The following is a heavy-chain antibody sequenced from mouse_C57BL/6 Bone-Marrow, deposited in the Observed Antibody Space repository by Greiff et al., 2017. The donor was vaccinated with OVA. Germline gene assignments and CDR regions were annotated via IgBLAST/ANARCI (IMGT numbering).Heavy chain of an antibody. V-gene: IGHV5-17*01. D-gene: IGHD2-12*01. CDR3: ASQHCYDY. CDR1: GFTFSDYG. J-gene: IGHJ2*01. Sequence: EVKLMESGGGLVKPGGSLKLSCAASGFTFSDYGMHWVRQAPEKGLEWVAYISSGSSTIYYTDKVKGRFTISRDNAKNTLFLQMTSLRSEDTAMYCCASQHCYDYWGQGTTLTVSS. CDR2: ISSGSSTI.